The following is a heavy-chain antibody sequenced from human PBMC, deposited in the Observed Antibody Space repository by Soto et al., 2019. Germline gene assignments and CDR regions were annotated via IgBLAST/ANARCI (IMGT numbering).Heavy chain of an antibody. CDR2: VSKDGSEN. Sequence: QVQLVESGGGVVQRGGSLRLSCAASGFTFSNSAMHWVRQAPGKGLEWVAVVSKDGSENYYADSVKGRFSISRDNSKNTLYLDLNSLRPEDTGVYYCTKSGTVTVCIPFDWGQGTLVTVSS. CDR3: TKSGTVTVCIPFD. J-gene: IGHJ4*02. CDR1: GFTFSNSA. V-gene: IGHV3-30*18. D-gene: IGHD4-17*01.